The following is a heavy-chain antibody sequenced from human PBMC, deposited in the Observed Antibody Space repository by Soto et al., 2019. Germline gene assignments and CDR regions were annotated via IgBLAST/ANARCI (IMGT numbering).Heavy chain of an antibody. Sequence: QVQLVQSGGEVKKPGASVKVSCKASGYTFISYGINWVRQAPGQGLEWMGWISTYNGKTDYALQFQGRVTVTTETSTSTAYMELRSLGFDGTAVYYCVRDGILTGYYTDGDYWGQGTLVTVSS. D-gene: IGHD3-9*01. CDR3: VRDGILTGYYTDGDY. J-gene: IGHJ4*02. CDR2: ISTYNGKT. V-gene: IGHV1-18*01. CDR1: GYTFISYG.